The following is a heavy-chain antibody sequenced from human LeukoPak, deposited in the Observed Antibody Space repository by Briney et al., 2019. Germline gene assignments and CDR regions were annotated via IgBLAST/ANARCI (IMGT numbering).Heavy chain of an antibody. D-gene: IGHD3-10*01. CDR3: ARDLRGYGSGRDYYYGMDV. J-gene: IGHJ6*02. V-gene: IGHV3-13*04. CDR1: GFTFSSYD. CDR2: IGTAGDT. Sequence: PGGSLRLSCAASGFTFSSYDMHWVRQATGKGLEWVSAIGTAGDTYYPGSVKGRFTISRENAKNSLYLQMNSLRAGDTAVYYCARDLRGYGSGRDYYYGMDVWGQGTTVAVSS.